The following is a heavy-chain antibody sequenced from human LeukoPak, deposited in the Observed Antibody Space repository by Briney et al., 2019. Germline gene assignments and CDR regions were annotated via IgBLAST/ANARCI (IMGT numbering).Heavy chain of an antibody. CDR2: ISYDGNDE. CDR3: ARDRDTAMGL. V-gene: IGHV3-30-3*01. D-gene: IGHD5-18*01. CDR1: GFTFSNYA. J-gene: IGHJ4*02. Sequence: GGSLRLSCAASGFTFSNYAMHWVRQAPGKGLEWVAIISYDGNDEYYTDSVKGRFTISRDKSKNTLYLQMNSLRAEDTAVYYCARDRDTAMGLWGQGTLVTVSS.